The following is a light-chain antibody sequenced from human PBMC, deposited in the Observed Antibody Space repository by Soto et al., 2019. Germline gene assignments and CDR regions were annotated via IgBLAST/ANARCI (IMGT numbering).Light chain of an antibody. Sequence: QSALTQPASVSGSPGQSITISCTGTSSDGGGYKYVSWYQQRPGKAPKFMIYDVSNRPSGVPNRFSGSKSGNTASLTISGLQAEDEAYYYCSSYTSSSTLVVFGGGTKLTVL. V-gene: IGLV2-14*01. CDR2: DVS. J-gene: IGLJ3*02. CDR3: SSYTSSSTLVV. CDR1: SSDGGGYKY.